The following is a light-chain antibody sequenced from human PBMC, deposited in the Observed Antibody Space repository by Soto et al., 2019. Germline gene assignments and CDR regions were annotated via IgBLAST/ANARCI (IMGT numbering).Light chain of an antibody. J-gene: IGLJ1*01. CDR3: SSFTSSSTLYV. Sequence: QSALTKPASVSGSPGQSITISCTGTSSDVGDYNYVSWYQQHPGKAPKLMIYEVSNRPSGVSNRFSGSKSGNTASLTISGLQADDEADYYCSSFTSSSTLYVIGTGTKLTVL. CDR1: SSDVGDYNY. CDR2: EVS. V-gene: IGLV2-14*01.